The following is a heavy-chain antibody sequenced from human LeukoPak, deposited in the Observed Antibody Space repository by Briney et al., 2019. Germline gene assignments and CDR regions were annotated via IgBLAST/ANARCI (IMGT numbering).Heavy chain of an antibody. J-gene: IGHJ4*02. Sequence: GESLKISCKGSGYTYTKSWIAWARQMPGKGLELMGIIHPPDSETRYSPSFEGQVTISVDKSISTAYLQWSSLKASDTAMYYCARQGCTTTSCHTIDYWGQGTLVTVSS. D-gene: IGHD2-2*02. CDR1: GYTYTKSW. V-gene: IGHV5-51*01. CDR2: IHPPDSET. CDR3: ARQGCTTTSCHTIDY.